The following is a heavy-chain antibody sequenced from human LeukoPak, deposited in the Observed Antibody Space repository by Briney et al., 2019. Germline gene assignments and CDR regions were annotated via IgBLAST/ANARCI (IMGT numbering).Heavy chain of an antibody. J-gene: IGHJ4*02. CDR1: GFTFSSHS. CDR3: ARGAYYYED. V-gene: IGHV3-48*01. Sequence: GGSLRLSCAAAGFTFSSHSMNWVRQAPGKGLEWVSYISSSSSTIYYADSVKGRFTISRDNAKNSLYLQMNSLRAEDTAVYYCARGAYYYEDWGQGTLVTVSS. D-gene: IGHD3-22*01. CDR2: ISSSSSTI.